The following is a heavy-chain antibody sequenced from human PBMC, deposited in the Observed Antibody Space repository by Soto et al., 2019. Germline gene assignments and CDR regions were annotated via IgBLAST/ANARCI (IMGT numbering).Heavy chain of an antibody. CDR3: AKDVLQYNWNDEADYYGMDV. J-gene: IGHJ6*02. CDR1: GFTFSSCG. V-gene: IGHV3-30*18. CDR2: ISYDGSNK. Sequence: QVQLVESGGGVVQPGRSLRLSCAASGFTFSSCGMHWVRQAPGKGLEWVAVISYDGSNKYYADSVKGRFTISRDNSKNTLYLQMNSLRAEDTAVYYCAKDVLQYNWNDEADYYGMDVWGQGTTVTVSS. D-gene: IGHD1-1*01.